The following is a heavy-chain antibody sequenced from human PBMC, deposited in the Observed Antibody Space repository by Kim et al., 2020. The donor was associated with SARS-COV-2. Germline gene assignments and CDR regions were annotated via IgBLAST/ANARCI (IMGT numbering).Heavy chain of an antibody. CDR3: ASSVSGSYYNAKGGDAFDI. V-gene: IGHV3-23*01. CDR1: GFTFSSYA. J-gene: IGHJ3*02. Sequence: GGSLRLSFAAYGFTFSSYAMSWVRQAPGKGLEWVSAISGSGGSTYYADSVKGRFTISRDNSKNTLYLQMNSLRAEDTAVYYCASSVSGSYYNAKGGDAFDIWGQGTMVTVSS. D-gene: IGHD3-10*01. CDR2: ISGSGGST.